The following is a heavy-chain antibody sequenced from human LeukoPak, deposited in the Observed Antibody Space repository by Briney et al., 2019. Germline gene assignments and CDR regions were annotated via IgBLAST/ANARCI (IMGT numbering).Heavy chain of an antibody. CDR1: GGSISSYY. J-gene: IGHJ5*02. D-gene: IGHD3-10*01. CDR2: IYYSGST. V-gene: IGHV4-59*12. Sequence: PSETLSLTCTVSGGSISSYYWSWIRQPPGKGLEWIGYIYYSGSTNYNPSLKSRVTISVDTSKNQFSLKLSSVTAADTAVYYCARGYYSFDPWGQGTLVTVSS. CDR3: ARGYYSFDP.